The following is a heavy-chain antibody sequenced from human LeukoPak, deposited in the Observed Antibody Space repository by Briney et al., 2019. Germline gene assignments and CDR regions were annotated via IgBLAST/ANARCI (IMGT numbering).Heavy chain of an antibody. Sequence: PGRSLRLSCAASGFTFDDYAMHWVRQAPGKGLEWVSGISWNSGSIGYADSVKGRFTISRDNAKNSLYLQMNSLRAEDTALYYCAKDVDRSMVRGSFDPWGQGTLVTVSS. D-gene: IGHD3-10*01. J-gene: IGHJ5*02. CDR3: AKDVDRSMVRGSFDP. CDR1: GFTFDDYA. V-gene: IGHV3-9*01. CDR2: ISWNSGSI.